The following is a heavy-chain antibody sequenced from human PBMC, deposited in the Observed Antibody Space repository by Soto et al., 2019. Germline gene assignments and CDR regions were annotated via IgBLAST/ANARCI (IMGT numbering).Heavy chain of an antibody. D-gene: IGHD3-22*01. V-gene: IGHV3-23*01. CDR2: IGDRGGST. CDR1: GFTLSNFA. CDR3: ARDESYYASSGYYRFDQ. Sequence: PWGSLRLSGAASGFTLSNFAISWVRQAPGKGLEWVAVIGDRGGSTDYAASVKGRFTISRDNSNNTVYLQMNNLRAEDTAVYYCARDESYYASSGYYRFDQWGQGTLVTVSS. J-gene: IGHJ4*02.